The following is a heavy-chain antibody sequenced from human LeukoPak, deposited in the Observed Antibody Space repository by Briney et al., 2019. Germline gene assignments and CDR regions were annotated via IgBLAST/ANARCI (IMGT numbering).Heavy chain of an antibody. V-gene: IGHV5-51*01. J-gene: IGHJ4*02. CDR1: GYSFTSYW. CDR2: IYPGDFDT. CDR3: ARRPLGMDSSPDY. Sequence: GESLKISCKGSGYSFTSYWIGWVRQMPGKGLEWMGIIYPGDFDTRYSPSFQGQVTIPADKSISTAYLQWSSLKASDTAMYYCARRPLGMDSSPDYWGQGTLVTVSS. D-gene: IGHD2-2*01.